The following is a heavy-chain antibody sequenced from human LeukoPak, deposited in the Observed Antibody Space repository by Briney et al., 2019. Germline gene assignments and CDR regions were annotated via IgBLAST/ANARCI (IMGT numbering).Heavy chain of an antibody. CDR2: INPNSGGT. V-gene: IGHV1-2*06. CDR3: AREGDWNYYDSSGYLGW. CDR1: GYTFTGYY. J-gene: IGHJ4*02. Sequence: ASVKVSCKASGYTFTGYYMHWVRQAPGQGLEWMGRINPNSGGTNYAQKFQGRVTMTRDTSIGTAYMELSRLRSDDTAVYYCAREGDWNYYDSSGYLGWWGQGTLVTVSS. D-gene: IGHD3-22*01.